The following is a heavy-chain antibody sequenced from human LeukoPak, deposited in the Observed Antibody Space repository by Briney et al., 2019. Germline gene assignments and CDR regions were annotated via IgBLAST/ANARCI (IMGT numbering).Heavy chain of an antibody. Sequence: PGGSLRLSCAASGFTFSSYSMHWVRQAPGKGLEWVSYISSSSSTIYYADSVKGRFTISRDNAKNSLYLQMNSLRDEDTAVYYCARGEEVILTGYPDVDHWGQGTLVTVSS. J-gene: IGHJ4*02. V-gene: IGHV3-48*02. CDR2: ISSSSSTI. D-gene: IGHD3-9*01. CDR3: ARGEEVILTGYPDVDH. CDR1: GFTFSSYS.